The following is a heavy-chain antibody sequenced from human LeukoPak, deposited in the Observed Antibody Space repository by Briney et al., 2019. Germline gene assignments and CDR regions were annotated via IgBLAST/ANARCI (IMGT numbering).Heavy chain of an antibody. V-gene: IGHV4-30-4*01. Sequence: SQTLSLTCTVSGGSISSGDYYWSWIRQPPGKGLEWIGYIYYRGSTYYNPSLESRVTISVDTSKNQFSLKLSSVTAADTAVYYCAREGRWFGEFDYWGQGTVVTVSS. CDR3: AREGRWFGEFDY. CDR2: IYYRGST. D-gene: IGHD3-10*01. J-gene: IGHJ4*02. CDR1: GGSISSGDYY.